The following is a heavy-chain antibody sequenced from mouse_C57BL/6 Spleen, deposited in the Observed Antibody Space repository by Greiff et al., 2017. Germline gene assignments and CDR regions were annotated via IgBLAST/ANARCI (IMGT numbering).Heavy chain of an antibody. CDR3: ARSFYDGYPYYFDY. J-gene: IGHJ2*01. V-gene: IGHV1-69*01. Sequence: QVQLQQPGAELVMPGASVKLSCKASGYTFTSYWMHWVKQRPGQGLEWIGEIDPSDSYTNYNQKFKGKSTLTVDKSSSTAYMQLSSLTSEDSAVYYCARSFYDGYPYYFDYWGQGTTLTVSS. CDR1: GYTFTSYW. D-gene: IGHD2-3*01. CDR2: IDPSDSYT.